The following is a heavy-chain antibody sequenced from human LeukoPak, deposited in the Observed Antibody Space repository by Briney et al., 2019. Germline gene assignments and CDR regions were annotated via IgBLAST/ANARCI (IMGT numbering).Heavy chain of an antibody. CDR2: INPSGGFT. CDR3: ARGGSWYRPAWWFDP. Sequence: ASVKVSCKASGYSFSTHWMHWVRQAPGQGLEWMGIINPSGGFTSYAQKLQGRVTVTRDMSTSTVYMELSRLISDDTAVYYCARGGSWYRPAWWFDPWGQGTLVTVSS. CDR1: GYSFSTHW. J-gene: IGHJ5*02. V-gene: IGHV1-46*01. D-gene: IGHD6-13*01.